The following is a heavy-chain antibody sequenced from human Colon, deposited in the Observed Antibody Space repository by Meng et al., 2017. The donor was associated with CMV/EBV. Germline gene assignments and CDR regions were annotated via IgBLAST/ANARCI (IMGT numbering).Heavy chain of an antibody. D-gene: IGHD2-8*01. J-gene: IGHJ4*02. CDR3: ASTGPLYGLYFCY. CDR2: MNPNSGNT. Sequence: ASVKVSCKAPGYTFTSHDINWVRQPTGQGLEWMGWMNPNSGNTGYAQKFQGRVTMTRNTPISTAYMELSSLRSEDTAVYYCASTGPLYGLYFCYWGQGTLVTVSS. CDR1: GYTFTSHD. V-gene: IGHV1-8*01.